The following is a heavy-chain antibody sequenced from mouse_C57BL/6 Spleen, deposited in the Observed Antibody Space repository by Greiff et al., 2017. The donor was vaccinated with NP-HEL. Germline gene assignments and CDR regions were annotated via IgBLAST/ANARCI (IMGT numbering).Heavy chain of an antibody. CDR2: IYPGDGDT. V-gene: IGHV1-80*01. CDR1: GYAFSSYW. D-gene: IGHD2-4*01. J-gene: IGHJ3*01. CDR3: AREVIYYDYGDGGEMAY. Sequence: QVQLQQSGAELVKPGASVKISCKASGYAFSSYWMNWVKQRPGKGLEWIGQIYPGDGDTNYNGKFKGKATLTADKSSSTAYMQLSSLTSEDSAVYFCAREVIYYDYGDGGEMAYWGQGTLVTVSA.